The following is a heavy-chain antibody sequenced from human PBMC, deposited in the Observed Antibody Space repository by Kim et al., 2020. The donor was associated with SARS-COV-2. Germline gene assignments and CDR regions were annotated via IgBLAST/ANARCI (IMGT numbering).Heavy chain of an antibody. CDR1: GFTFSSHG. CDR2: INNNGAAT. CDR3: AKGASCGADCHYLFDS. J-gene: IGHJ4*02. D-gene: IGHD2-21*02. Sequence: WGSLRLSCAASGFTFSSHGMSWVRQAPGKGLEWVSAINNNGAATNYADSVKGRFTISRDNAKNTLSLQMDSLRAEDTAVYYCAKGASCGADCHYLFDSWGQGTLVTVSS. V-gene: IGHV3-23*01.